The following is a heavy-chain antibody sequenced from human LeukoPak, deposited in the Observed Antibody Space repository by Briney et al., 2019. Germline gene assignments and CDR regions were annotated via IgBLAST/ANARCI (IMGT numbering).Heavy chain of an antibody. V-gene: IGHV4-30-4*08. CDR2: IYYSGST. CDR1: GGSISSGAYY. Sequence: KPSETLSLTCTVSGGSISSGAYYWSWIRQPPGKGLEWIGYIYYSGSTFHYNPSLKSRVNISVDTSKNQFSLRLSSVTAVDTAVYYCASTNCSSASCYGANWFDPWGQGTLVTVSS. D-gene: IGHD2-2*01. CDR3: ASTNCSSASCYGANWFDP. J-gene: IGHJ5*02.